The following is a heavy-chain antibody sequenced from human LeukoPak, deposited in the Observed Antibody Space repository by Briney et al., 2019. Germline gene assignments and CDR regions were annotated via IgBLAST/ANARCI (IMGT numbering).Heavy chain of an antibody. J-gene: IGHJ3*02. CDR3: ASSGYCSGGSCSGGAFDI. CDR1: GGSISSGGYY. V-gene: IGHV4-31*03. Sequence: SETLSLTCTVSGGSISSGGYYWSWIRQHPGKGLEWIGYIYYSGSTYYNPSLKSRVTISVDKSKNQFSLKLSSVTAADTAVYYCASSGYCSGGSCSGGAFDIWGQGTMVTVSS. CDR2: IYYSGST. D-gene: IGHD2-15*01.